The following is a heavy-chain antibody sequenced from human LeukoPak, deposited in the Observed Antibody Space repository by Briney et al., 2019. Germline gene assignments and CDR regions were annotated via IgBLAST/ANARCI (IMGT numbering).Heavy chain of an antibody. Sequence: SETLSLTCTISGGSVSDYYWSWIRQPPGKGLEWIGYIYHTGSTSYSPSLKSRVTISADTSQNQFSLKLSSVTAADTAVYYCASRKLGNDYWGQGTLVTVSS. CDR2: IYHTGST. J-gene: IGHJ4*02. V-gene: IGHV4-59*02. CDR1: GGSVSDYY. D-gene: IGHD7-27*01. CDR3: ASRKLGNDY.